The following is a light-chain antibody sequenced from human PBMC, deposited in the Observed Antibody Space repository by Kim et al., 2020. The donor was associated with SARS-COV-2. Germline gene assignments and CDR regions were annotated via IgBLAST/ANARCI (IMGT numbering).Light chain of an antibody. CDR2: DVT. CDR1: SSDIGAYNY. V-gene: IGLV2-14*03. J-gene: IGLJ3*02. CDR3: SSYTNSNTWV. Sequence: QSALTQPASVSGSPGQSITISCTGTSSDIGAYNYVSWYRHHPGKAPKLMIYDVTKRPSWVSNRFSGSKSGNTASLTVSGLQAEDEADYYCSSYTNSNTWVFAGGTKVTVL.